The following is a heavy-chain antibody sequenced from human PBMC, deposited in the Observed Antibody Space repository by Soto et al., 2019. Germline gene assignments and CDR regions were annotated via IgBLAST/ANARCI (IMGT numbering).Heavy chain of an antibody. J-gene: IGHJ4*02. D-gene: IGHD3-10*01. CDR2: IGGTFIYI. CDR3: ASDHNWSFYK. CDR1: GFTFSSYS. V-gene: IGHV3-21*05. Sequence: PGGSLRLSCAASGFTFSSYSMNWVRQAPGKGLEWVSYIGGTFIYIYYADSVKGRFTISRDNARNSLYLQMTSLTAEDPAVYYFASDHNWSFYKWGQGTPVTVSS.